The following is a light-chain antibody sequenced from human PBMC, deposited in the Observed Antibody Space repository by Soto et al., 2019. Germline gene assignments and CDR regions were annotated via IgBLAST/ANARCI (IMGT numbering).Light chain of an antibody. J-gene: IGKJ4*01. V-gene: IGKV3-15*01. CDR3: QQYHKWTKLT. CDR1: QSVSIN. CDR2: GAS. Sequence: EIVMTQSPATLSVSPGERATLSCSASQSVSINLAWYQQKPGQAPRLLIYGASTRATGIPARFSGIGSGTDFTQTSSSMQPNDFAVYYGQQYHKWTKLTFGGGTKREIK.